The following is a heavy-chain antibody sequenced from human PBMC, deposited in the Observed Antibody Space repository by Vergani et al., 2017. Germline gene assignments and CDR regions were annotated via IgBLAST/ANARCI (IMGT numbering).Heavy chain of an antibody. CDR3: AKSYCSSTSCYGLRDCYDWFDP. J-gene: IGHJ5*02. CDR1: GGTFSSYA. D-gene: IGHD2-2*01. Sequence: QVQLVQSGAEVKKPGSSVKVSCKASGGTFSSYAISWVRQAPGQGLEWMGGIIPIFGTANYAQKFQGRVTITADKSTSTAYMELSSLRSEDTAVYYCAKSYCSSTSCYGLRDCYDWFDPWGQGTLVTVSS. V-gene: IGHV1-69*06. CDR2: IIPIFGTA.